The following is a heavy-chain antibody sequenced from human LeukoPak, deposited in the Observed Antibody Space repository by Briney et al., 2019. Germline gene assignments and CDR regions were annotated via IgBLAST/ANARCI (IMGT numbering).Heavy chain of an antibody. CDR1: GFTFSSYW. J-gene: IGHJ6*02. V-gene: IGHV3-7*01. Sequence: GGSLRLSCAASGFTFSSYWMSWVRQAPGKGLEWVANIKQDGSEKYYVDSVKGRFTISRDNAKNSLYLQMNSLRAEDTAVYYCARESDLTGYYYYYYGMDVWGQGTTVTVSS. CDR3: ARESDLTGYYYYYYGMDV. D-gene: IGHD3-9*01. CDR2: IKQDGSEK.